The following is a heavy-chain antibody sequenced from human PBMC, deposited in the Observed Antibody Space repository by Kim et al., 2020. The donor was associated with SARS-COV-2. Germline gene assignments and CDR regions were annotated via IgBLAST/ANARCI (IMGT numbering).Heavy chain of an antibody. CDR2: IIPIFGTA. J-gene: IGHJ3*02. D-gene: IGHD4-17*01. Sequence: SVKVSCKASGGTFSSYAISWVRQAPGQGLEWMGGIIPIFGTANYAQKFQGRVTITADESTSTAYMELSSLRSEDTAVYYCASPSNRDYFAFDIWGQGTMVTVSS. CDR3: ASPSNRDYFAFDI. V-gene: IGHV1-69*13. CDR1: GGTFSSYA.